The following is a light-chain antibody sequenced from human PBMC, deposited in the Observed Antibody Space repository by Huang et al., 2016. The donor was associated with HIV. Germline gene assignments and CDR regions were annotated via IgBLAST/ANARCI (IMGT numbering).Light chain of an antibody. CDR2: AAS. CDR3: QKYNSAPPT. J-gene: IGKJ1*01. V-gene: IGKV1-27*01. Sequence: DIQMTQSPSSLSASVGDRFTITCRASQDISNYLAWYQQKPGKAPKLLIYAASTLQSGVPSRFSGSGSGTDFTRTISSLQPEDVATYYCQKYNSAPPTFGQGTKVEIK. CDR1: QDISNY.